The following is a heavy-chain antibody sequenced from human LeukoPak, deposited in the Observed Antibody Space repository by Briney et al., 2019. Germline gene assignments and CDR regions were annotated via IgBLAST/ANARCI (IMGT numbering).Heavy chain of an antibody. V-gene: IGHV4-59*12. Sequence: SETLSLTCTVSGGSISSYYWSWIRQPPGKGLEWIGYIYYSGSTNYNPSLKSRVTISVDTSKNQFSLKLSSVTAADTAVYYCARGFSGCLDYWGQGTLVTVSS. D-gene: IGHD3-3*01. CDR3: ARGFSGCLDY. CDR2: IYYSGST. J-gene: IGHJ4*02. CDR1: GGSISSYY.